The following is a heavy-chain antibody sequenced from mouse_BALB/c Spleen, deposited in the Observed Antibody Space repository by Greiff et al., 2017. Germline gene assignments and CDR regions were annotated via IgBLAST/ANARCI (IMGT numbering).Heavy chain of an antibody. CDR3: AVSYGDY. V-gene: IGHV5-17*02. CDR1: GFTFSSFG. J-gene: IGHJ2*01. Sequence: EVKLLESGGGLVQPGGSRKLSCAASGFTFSSFGMHWVRQAPEKGLEWVAYISSGSSTIYYADTVTGRFTISRDNAKNTLYLEMSSLRSEDTAMYYCAVSYGDYWGQGTTLTVSS. D-gene: IGHD2-10*02. CDR2: ISSGSSTI.